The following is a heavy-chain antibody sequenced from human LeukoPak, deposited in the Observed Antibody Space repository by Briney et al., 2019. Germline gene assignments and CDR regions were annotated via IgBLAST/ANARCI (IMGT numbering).Heavy chain of an antibody. CDR1: GYTFTVYY. J-gene: IGHJ4*02. CDR3: AKGGSAWDNPFDY. V-gene: IGHV1-2*02. D-gene: IGHD6-19*01. CDR2: INPNSGGT. Sequence: ASVKVSCKASGYTFTVYYIHWVRQAPGQGLEWMGWINPNSGGTNYAQNFQGGVTMTRDTSIGTAYMELSRLRVDDTAVYYCAKGGSAWDNPFDYWGQGTLVTVSS.